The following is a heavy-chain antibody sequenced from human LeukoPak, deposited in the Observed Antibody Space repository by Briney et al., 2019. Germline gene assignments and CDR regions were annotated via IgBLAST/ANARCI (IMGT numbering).Heavy chain of an antibody. CDR3: ARGRDSSGWEGGYYFDY. Sequence: ASVTVSCKASGYTFTSYGISWVRQAPGQGLEWMGWISAYNGNTNYAQKLQGRVTMTTDTSTSTAYMELRSLRSDDTAVYYCARGRDSSGWEGGYYFDYWGQGTLVTVSS. CDR2: ISAYNGNT. J-gene: IGHJ4*02. V-gene: IGHV1-18*01. D-gene: IGHD6-19*01. CDR1: GYTFTSYG.